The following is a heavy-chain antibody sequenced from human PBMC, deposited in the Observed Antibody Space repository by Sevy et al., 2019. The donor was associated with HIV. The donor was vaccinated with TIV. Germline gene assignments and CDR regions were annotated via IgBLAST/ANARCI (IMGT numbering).Heavy chain of an antibody. Sequence: GGSLRLSCAASGFTVSSNYMSWVRQAPGKRLEWVSVIYSGGSTYYADSVKGRFTISRDNSKNTLYLQMNSLRAEDTAVYYCARDIAVAGNDAFDIWGQGTMVTVSS. CDR2: IYSGGST. V-gene: IGHV3-53*01. CDR1: GFTVSSNY. J-gene: IGHJ3*02. CDR3: ARDIAVAGNDAFDI. D-gene: IGHD6-19*01.